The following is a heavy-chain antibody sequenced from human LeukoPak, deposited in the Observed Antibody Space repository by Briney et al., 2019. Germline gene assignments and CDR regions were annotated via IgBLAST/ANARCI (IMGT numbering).Heavy chain of an antibody. CDR1: GGSISSGGYY. V-gene: IGHV4-31*03. Sequence: SETLSLTCTVSGGSISSGGYYWSWFRQHPGKGLEWIGYIYYSGSTYYNPSLKSRVTISVDTSKNQFSLKLSSVTAADTAVYYCARAAYYGSGSNYFDYWGQGTLVTVSS. D-gene: IGHD3-10*01. J-gene: IGHJ4*02. CDR3: ARAAYYGSGSNYFDY. CDR2: IYYSGST.